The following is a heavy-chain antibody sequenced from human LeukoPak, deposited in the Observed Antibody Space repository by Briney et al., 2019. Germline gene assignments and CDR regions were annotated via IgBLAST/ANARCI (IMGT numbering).Heavy chain of an antibody. V-gene: IGHV4-34*01. J-gene: IGHJ6*03. CDR1: GGSFSGYY. CDR2: INHSGST. Sequence: SETLSLTCAVYGGSFSGYYWSWIRQPPGKGLEWIGEINHSGSTNYNPSLKSRVTISVDTSKNQFSLKLSSVTAADTAVYYCASIVVVPAAISAIVVGEVDYYYYMDVWGKGTTVTVSS. D-gene: IGHD2-2*01. CDR3: ASIVVVPAAISAIVVGEVDYYYYMDV.